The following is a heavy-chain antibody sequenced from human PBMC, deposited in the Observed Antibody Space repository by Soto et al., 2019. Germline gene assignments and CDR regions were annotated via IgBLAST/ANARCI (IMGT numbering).Heavy chain of an antibody. V-gene: IGHV3-23*01. Sequence: EGSLRLSCAASGFTFSSYVMNWVRQAPGKGLEWVSAISGSGGSTYYADSVKGRFTISRDNSKNTLYLQMNSLRAEDTAVYYCAKGAVDTALVSHFYGMDVWGQGTTVTVSS. D-gene: IGHD5-18*01. CDR2: ISGSGGST. J-gene: IGHJ6*02. CDR3: AKGAVDTALVSHFYGMDV. CDR1: GFTFSSYV.